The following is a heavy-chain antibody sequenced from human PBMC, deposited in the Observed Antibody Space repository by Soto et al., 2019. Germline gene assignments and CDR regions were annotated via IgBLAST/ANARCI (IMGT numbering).Heavy chain of an antibody. CDR1: GGTFSSSA. Sequence: GASVKVSCKSSGGTFSSSALSWVRQAPGQGLEWMGGIIPVFGTANYAQRFQGRVTITADESTSTAYMDLNSLRSEDTAVYYCARGSFKRQLVLRDYYYYYGMDVWGQGTTVTVSS. CDR3: ARGSFKRQLVLRDYYYYYGMDV. J-gene: IGHJ6*02. V-gene: IGHV1-69*13. CDR2: IIPVFGTA. D-gene: IGHD6-6*01.